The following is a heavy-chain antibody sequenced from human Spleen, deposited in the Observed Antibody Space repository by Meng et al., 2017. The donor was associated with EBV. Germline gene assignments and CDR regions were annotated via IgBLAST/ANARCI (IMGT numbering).Heavy chain of an antibody. CDR1: GFSFSRYW. Sequence: EVQLVASGGALGQPGGSLRLSCVASGFSFSRYWMHWVRQAPGKGLVWVSRTNEDGRTTDYADSVKGRFTISRDNTKNILYLQMDSLRAEDTALYFCSRDLAGSDDDWGQGTLVTVSS. CDR2: TNEDGRTT. CDR3: SRDLAGSDDD. V-gene: IGHV3-74*01. D-gene: IGHD6-25*01. J-gene: IGHJ4*02.